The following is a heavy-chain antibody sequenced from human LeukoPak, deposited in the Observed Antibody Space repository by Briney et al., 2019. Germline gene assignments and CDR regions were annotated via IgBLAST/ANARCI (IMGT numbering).Heavy chain of an antibody. CDR1: GFTFSSYA. J-gene: IGHJ1*01. CDR3: AKDPPFCSSTSCPDAEYFQH. V-gene: IGHV3-23*01. Sequence: GGSLRLSCAASGFTFSSYAMSWVRQAPGKGLEWVSAISGSGGSTYYADSVKGRFTISRDNSKNTLYLQMNSLRAEDTAVYYCAKDPPFCSSTSCPDAEYFQHWGQGTLVTVSS. D-gene: IGHD2-2*01. CDR2: ISGSGGST.